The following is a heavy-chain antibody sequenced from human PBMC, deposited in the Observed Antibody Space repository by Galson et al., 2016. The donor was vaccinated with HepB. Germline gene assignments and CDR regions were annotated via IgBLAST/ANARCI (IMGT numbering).Heavy chain of an antibody. Sequence: SETLSLTCSVYGGSFNGYSWSWIRQPPGKGLEWIGEVDHNGGTNFNPSLKSRVTISLDTSKNQFSLKLSSVTAADTAVYYCAREDWYFDLWGRGPLVTVSS. CDR2: VDHNGGT. J-gene: IGHJ2*01. V-gene: IGHV4-34*01. CDR3: AREDWYFDL. CDR1: GGSFNGYS.